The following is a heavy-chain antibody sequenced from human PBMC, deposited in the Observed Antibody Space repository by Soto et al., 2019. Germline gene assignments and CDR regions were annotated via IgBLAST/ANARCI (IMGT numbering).Heavy chain of an antibody. D-gene: IGHD3-22*01. CDR3: AKSVYYGSSGHNDY. Sequence: GGSLRLSCEASGFTFISYGMNWVRQAPGKGLEWVSDISGNDESRHYADSVKGRFTISRDNSKNTLYLQMNGLRAEDTAIYYCAKSVYYGSSGHNDYWGQGTLVTVSS. V-gene: IGHV3-23*01. CDR1: GFTFISYG. CDR2: ISGNDESR. J-gene: IGHJ4*02.